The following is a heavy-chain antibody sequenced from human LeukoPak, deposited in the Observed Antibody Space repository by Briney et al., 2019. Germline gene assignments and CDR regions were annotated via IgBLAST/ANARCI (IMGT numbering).Heavy chain of an antibody. D-gene: IGHD4-11*01. CDR1: GGSISSSSYY. V-gene: IGHV4-39*01. J-gene: IGHJ4*02. CDR3: ARVTVTEYFDY. CDR2: IYYSVST. Sequence: HSGTPSLTCTVSGGSISSSSYYWGWIRQPPGKGLEWIGSIYYSVSTYYNPSLKSRVTISVDTSTNQFSLKLSSVTAADTAVYYCARVTVTEYFDYWGQGTLVTVSS.